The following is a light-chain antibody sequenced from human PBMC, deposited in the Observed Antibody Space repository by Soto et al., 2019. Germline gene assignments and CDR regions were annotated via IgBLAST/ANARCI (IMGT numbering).Light chain of an antibody. CDR3: AAWDDSLSGVV. CDR2: SDN. Sequence: QAVVTQPPSASGTPGQRVTMSYSGSSSNIGTNYVYWYQQLPGSAPKIFIYSDNQRPSGVPDRISGSKSGTSASLAISGLRSEDEADYYCAAWDDSLSGVVFAGGTKLTVL. CDR1: SSNIGTNY. J-gene: IGLJ2*01. V-gene: IGLV1-47*02.